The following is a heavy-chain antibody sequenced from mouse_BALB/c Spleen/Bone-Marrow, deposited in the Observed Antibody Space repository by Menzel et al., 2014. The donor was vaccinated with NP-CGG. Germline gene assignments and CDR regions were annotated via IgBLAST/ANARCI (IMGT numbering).Heavy chain of an antibody. J-gene: IGHJ3*01. CDR3: ARNTQFAY. Sequence: EVQLQQSGAELVKPGASVKLSCTASGFNIKDTYMHWVKQRPEQGLEWIGRIDPANGNTKYDPKFQGKATITADTSSNTAYLQLSSLTSEDTAVYYCARNTQFAYWGQGTLVTAPA. CDR2: IDPANGNT. D-gene: IGHD5-1-1*01. CDR1: GFNIKDTY. V-gene: IGHV14-3*02.